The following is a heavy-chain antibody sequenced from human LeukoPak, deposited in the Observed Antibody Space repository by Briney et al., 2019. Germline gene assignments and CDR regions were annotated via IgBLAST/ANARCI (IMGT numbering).Heavy chain of an antibody. J-gene: IGHJ2*01. CDR2: INHSGST. V-gene: IGHV4-34*01. Sequence: SETLSLTCAVYGGSFSGYYWSWIRQPPGKGLEWIGEINHSGSTNYNPSLKSRVTISVDTSKNQFSLKLSSVTAADTAVYYCARDLGRSWYFDLWGRGTLVTVSS. CDR3: ARDLGRSWYFDL. CDR1: GGSFSGYY.